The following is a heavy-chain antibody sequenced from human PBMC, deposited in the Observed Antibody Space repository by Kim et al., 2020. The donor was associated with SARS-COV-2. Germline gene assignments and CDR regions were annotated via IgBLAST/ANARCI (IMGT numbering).Heavy chain of an antibody. D-gene: IGHD3-3*02. Sequence: SQTLSLTCAISGDSVSSNFIAWNWIRQSPSRGLEWLGRTFYRSRWYNDYAVSVRSRMTINPDTSKNQFSLQLNSVTSEDTGVYFCARDFRAFYFDYWGQGTLVTVSS. CDR1: GDSVSSNFIA. CDR2: TFYRSRWYN. V-gene: IGHV6-1*01. CDR3: ARDFRAFYFDY. J-gene: IGHJ4*02.